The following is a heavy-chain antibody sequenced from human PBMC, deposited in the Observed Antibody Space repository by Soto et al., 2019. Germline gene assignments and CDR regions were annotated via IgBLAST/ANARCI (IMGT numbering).Heavy chain of an antibody. J-gene: IGHJ4*02. CDR1: GGSISSYY. CDR2: IYYSGST. D-gene: IGHD5-12*01. Sequence: PSETLSLTCTVSGGSISSYYWSWIRQPPGKGLEWIGNIYYSGSTNYNPSLKSRVTMSVDTSKNHFSLRLISVTAADTAIYFCAREGNLGRWLQPLDFWGQGTLVTVSS. V-gene: IGHV4-59*01. CDR3: AREGNLGRWLQPLDF.